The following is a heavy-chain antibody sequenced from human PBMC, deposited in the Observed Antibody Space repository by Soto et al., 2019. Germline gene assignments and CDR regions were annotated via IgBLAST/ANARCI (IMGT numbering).Heavy chain of an antibody. D-gene: IGHD3-9*01. CDR1: GGTFSGYA. Sequence: GASVKVSCKASGGTFSGYAISWVRQAPGQGLEWMGGIIPIFGTANYAQKFQARVTITADESTSTAYMELSSLRSEDTAVYYCARAQGNTYYDILTGPNSGMDVCGQGTTVTXSS. J-gene: IGHJ6*02. V-gene: IGHV1-69*13. CDR2: IIPIFGTA. CDR3: ARAQGNTYYDILTGPNSGMDV.